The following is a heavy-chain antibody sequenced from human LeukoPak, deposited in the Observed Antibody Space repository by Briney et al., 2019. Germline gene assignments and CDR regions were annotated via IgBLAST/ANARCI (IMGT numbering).Heavy chain of an antibody. CDR1: GFTFSSYG. CDR2: IRYDGSNK. CDR3: ARDGYIPYITMIVVVNDAFDI. V-gene: IGHV3-30*02. J-gene: IGHJ3*02. D-gene: IGHD3-22*01. Sequence: PGGSLRLSCAASGFTFSSYGMHWVRQAPGKGLGWVAFIRYDGSNKYYADSVKGRFTISRDNAKNSLYLQMNSLRAEDTAVYYCARDGYIPYITMIVVVNDAFDIWGQGTMVTVSS.